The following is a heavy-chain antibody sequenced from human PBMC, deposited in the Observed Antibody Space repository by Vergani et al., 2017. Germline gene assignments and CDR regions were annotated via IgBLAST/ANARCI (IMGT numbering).Heavy chain of an antibody. CDR2: INHSGIT. CDR3: ARGAIAVAGTPEY. CDR1: VGSISSSSYY. D-gene: IGHD6-19*01. V-gene: IGHV4-39*07. Sequence: QLQLQESGPGLVKPSETLSLTCTVSVGSISSSSYYWGWIRQPPGKGLEWIGEINHSGITNYNPSLKSRVTISVDTSKNQFSLKLSSVTAADTAVYYCARGAIAVAGTPEYWGQGTLVTVSS. J-gene: IGHJ4*02.